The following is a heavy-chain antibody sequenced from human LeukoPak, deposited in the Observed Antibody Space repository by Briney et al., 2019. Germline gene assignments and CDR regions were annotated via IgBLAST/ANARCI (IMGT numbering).Heavy chain of an antibody. V-gene: IGHV1-18*01. J-gene: IGHJ4*02. CDR3: ARDRPFMFSGATLDY. D-gene: IGHD1-26*01. CDR2: ISAYNGNT. CDR1: GYTFTSYG. Sequence: ASVKVSCKASGYTFTSYGISWVRRAPGQGLEWMGWISAYNGNTNYAQKLQGRVTMTTDTSTSTAYMELRSLRSDDTAVYYCARDRPFMFSGATLDYWGQGTLVTVSS.